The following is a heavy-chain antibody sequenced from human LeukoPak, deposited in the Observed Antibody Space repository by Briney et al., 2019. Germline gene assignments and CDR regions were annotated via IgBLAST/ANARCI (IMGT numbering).Heavy chain of an antibody. CDR2: IYYSGST. Sequence: PSETLSLTCTVSGGSICSYYWSWIRQPPGKGLEWIGYIYYSGSTNYNPSLKSRVTISVDTSKNQFSLKLSSVTAADTVVYYCARRGEAFDIWGQGTMVTVSS. V-gene: IGHV4-59*01. CDR3: ARRGEAFDI. D-gene: IGHD6-25*01. CDR1: GGSICSYY. J-gene: IGHJ3*02.